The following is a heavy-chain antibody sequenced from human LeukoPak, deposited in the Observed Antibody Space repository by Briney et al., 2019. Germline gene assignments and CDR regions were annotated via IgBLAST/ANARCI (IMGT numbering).Heavy chain of an antibody. D-gene: IGHD1-26*01. CDR2: IPYDGDNK. J-gene: IGHJ4*02. CDR3: AKDGRSGSFLTGFES. CDR1: GFTFSSYA. V-gene: IGHV3-30*18. Sequence: GGSLRLSCAASGFTFSSYAMHWGRQAPGKGLEWVAVIPYDGDNKYSADSVKGRLTISRDNSKNTLYLQMNTVRVEDTAVYYCAKDGRSGSFLTGFESWGQGTLVTVSS.